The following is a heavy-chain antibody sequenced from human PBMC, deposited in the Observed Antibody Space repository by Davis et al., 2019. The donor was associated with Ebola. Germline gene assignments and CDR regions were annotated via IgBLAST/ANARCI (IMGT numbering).Heavy chain of an antibody. J-gene: IGHJ3*02. CDR1: GFTFDDYA. V-gene: IGHV3-9*01. CDR3: AKAQVYYDSSDLAFDI. D-gene: IGHD3-22*01. CDR2: ISWNSGSI. Sequence: PGGSLRLSCAASGFTFDDYAMHWVRQAPGKGLEWVSGISWNSGSIGYADSVKGRFTISRDNAKNSLYLQMNSLRAEDTALYYCAKAQVYYDSSDLAFDIWGQGTMVTVSS.